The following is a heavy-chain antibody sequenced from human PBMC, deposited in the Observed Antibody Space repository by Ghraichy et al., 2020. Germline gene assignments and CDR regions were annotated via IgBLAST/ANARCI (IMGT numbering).Heavy chain of an antibody. D-gene: IGHD3-10*01. CDR3: AKVWRSVSYYTY. J-gene: IGHJ4*02. CDR1: GLSYNSTW. V-gene: IGHV3-7*01. CDR2: INQDGSEK. Sequence: GGSLRLSCAASGLSYNSTWMSWVRLAPETGMEWVASINQDGSEKYYLDSVKDRFTVSRDNAKGSLYLQMNSLRAEDTAVYFGAKVWRSVSYYTYWGQGTLVTVSP.